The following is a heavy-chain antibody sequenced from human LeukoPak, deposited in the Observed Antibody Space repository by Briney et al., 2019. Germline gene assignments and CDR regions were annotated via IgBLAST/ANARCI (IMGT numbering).Heavy chain of an antibody. CDR3: ARVLRAAAGRTAEYFQH. Sequence: ASVKVSCKASGYTFTGYYMHWVRQAPGQGLEWMGRINTNSGGTNYAQKFQGRVTMTRDTSISTAYMELSRLRSDDTAVYYCARVLRAAAGRTAEYFQHWGQGTLVTVSS. V-gene: IGHV1-2*06. CDR1: GYTFTGYY. CDR2: INTNSGGT. D-gene: IGHD6-13*01. J-gene: IGHJ1*01.